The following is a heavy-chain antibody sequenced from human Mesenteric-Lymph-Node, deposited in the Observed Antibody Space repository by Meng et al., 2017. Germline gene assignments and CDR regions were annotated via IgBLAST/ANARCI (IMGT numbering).Heavy chain of an antibody. J-gene: IGHJ6*02. CDR2: INHSGST. Sequence: SETLSLTCTVSGGSISSYYWSWIRQPPGKGLEWIGEINHSGSTNYNPSLKSRVTISVDTSKNQFSLKLSSVTAADTAVYYCARGKRNRFPHGRYSSSSHVSSGMDVWGQGTTVTVSS. D-gene: IGHD6-6*01. CDR3: ARGKRNRFPHGRYSSSSHVSSGMDV. V-gene: IGHV4-34*01. CDR1: GGSISSYY.